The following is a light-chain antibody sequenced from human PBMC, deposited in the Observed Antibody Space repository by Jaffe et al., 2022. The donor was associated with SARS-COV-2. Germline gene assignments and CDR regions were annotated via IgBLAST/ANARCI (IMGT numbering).Light chain of an antibody. CDR2: VAS. V-gene: IGKV1-39*01. CDR1: QSISHY. CDR3: QQSYSTPRDT. J-gene: IGKJ5*01. Sequence: DIQMTQSPSSLSASVGDTVTITCRASQSISHYLNWYQQKPGTAPKLLIYVASTLESGVSSRFSGSGSGTEFTLTISSLQPEDFATYYCQQSYSTPRDTFGQGTR.